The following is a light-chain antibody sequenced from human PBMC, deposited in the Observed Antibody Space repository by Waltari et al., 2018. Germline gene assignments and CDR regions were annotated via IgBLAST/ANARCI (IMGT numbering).Light chain of an antibody. CDR1: TADIGRYNL. Sequence: QSALTQPASVSGSPGQSITISCSGTTADIGRYNLVAWYQQPPGNAPKLVIYEVTERPSELSNRFSGSKSGNTASLTISGLQAEDEADYYCSSFESSRTWVFGGGTKLTVL. V-gene: IGLV2-23*02. J-gene: IGLJ3*02. CDR2: EVT. CDR3: SSFESSRTWV.